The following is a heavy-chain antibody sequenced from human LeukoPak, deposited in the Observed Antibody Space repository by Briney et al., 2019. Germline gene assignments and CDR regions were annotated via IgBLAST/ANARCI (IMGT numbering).Heavy chain of an antibody. J-gene: IGHJ5*02. D-gene: IGHD6-13*01. CDR3: ARWAGYSSSWEQDWFDP. CDR1: GYPFTGYY. Sequence: GASVKVSCKASGYPFTGYYVHWVRQAPGQGLEWMGIINPSGGSTSYAQKFQGRVTMTRDTSTSTVYMELSSLRSEDTAVYYCARWAGYSSSWEQDWFDPLGPGNPGHRLL. CDR2: INPSGGST. V-gene: IGHV1-46*01.